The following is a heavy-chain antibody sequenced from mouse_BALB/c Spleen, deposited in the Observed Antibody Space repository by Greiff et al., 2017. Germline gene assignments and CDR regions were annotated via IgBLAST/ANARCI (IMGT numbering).Heavy chain of an antibody. V-gene: IGHV1-80*01. Sequence: VQLQESGAELVRPGSSVKISCKASGYAFSSYWMNWVKQRPGQGLEWIGQIYPGDGDTNYNGKFKGKATLTADKSSSTAYMQLSSLTSEDSAVYFCARCGNYAMDYWGQGTSVTVSS. CDR1: GYAFSSYW. CDR3: ARCGNYAMDY. J-gene: IGHJ4*01. CDR2: IYPGDGDT.